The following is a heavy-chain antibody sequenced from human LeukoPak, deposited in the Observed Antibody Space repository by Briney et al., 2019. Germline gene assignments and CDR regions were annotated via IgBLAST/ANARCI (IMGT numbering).Heavy chain of an antibody. D-gene: IGHD2-2*01. CDR2: INPNSGDI. CDR3: AREAVCSSASCQIDY. Sequence: ASVKVSCKASGYTFTGYYLHWVRQAPGQGLEWMGWINPNSGDIQYAQKFQGRVSMTRDTSISTAYMELSRLRSDETAFYYCAREAVCSSASCQIDYWGQGPLVTVS. CDR1: GYTFTGYY. V-gene: IGHV1-2*02. J-gene: IGHJ4*02.